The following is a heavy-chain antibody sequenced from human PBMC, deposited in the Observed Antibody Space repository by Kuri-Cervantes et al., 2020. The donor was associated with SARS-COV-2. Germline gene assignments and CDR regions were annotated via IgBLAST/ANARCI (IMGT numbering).Heavy chain of an antibody. CDR1: GFTFSSYG. V-gene: IGHV3-30*02. J-gene: IGHJ4*02. Sequence: GGSLRLSCAASGFTFSSYGMHWVRQAPGKGLEWVAFIRYDGSNKYYADSVKGRFTISRDNSKNTLYLQMNSLRAEDTAVYYCGPNSGYDGGQDYWGQGTLVTVSS. CDR3: GPNSGYDGGQDY. D-gene: IGHD5-12*01. CDR2: IRYDGSNK.